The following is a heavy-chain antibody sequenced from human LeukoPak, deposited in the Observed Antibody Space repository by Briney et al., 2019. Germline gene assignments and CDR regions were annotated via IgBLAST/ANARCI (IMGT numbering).Heavy chain of an antibody. CDR3: ARDGNLFYFDY. CDR1: GGTFSSYT. V-gene: IGHV1-69*04. D-gene: IGHD1-26*01. CDR2: ITPILGIA. J-gene: IGHJ4*02. Sequence: SVKVSCKASGGTFSSYTISWVRQAPGQGLEWMGRITPILGIANYAQKFQGRVTITADKSTSTAYMELSSLRSEDTAVYYCARDGNLFYFDYWGQGTLVTVSS.